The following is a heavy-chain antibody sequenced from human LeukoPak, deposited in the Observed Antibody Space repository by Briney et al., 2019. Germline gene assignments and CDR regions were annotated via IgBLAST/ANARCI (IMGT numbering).Heavy chain of an antibody. CDR3: ARGSIYYGDSSAYFDY. CDR1: GGSFSGYF. Sequence: SETLSLTCSVYGGSFSGYFWTYIRQPPGKGLASIGEINHRGSTSYNPSLKSRVTISRDTSKNQFSLRLTSVTAADTAVYYCARGSIYYGDSSAYFDYWGQGSLVTVSS. D-gene: IGHD3-22*01. J-gene: IGHJ4*02. V-gene: IGHV4-34*01. CDR2: INHRGST.